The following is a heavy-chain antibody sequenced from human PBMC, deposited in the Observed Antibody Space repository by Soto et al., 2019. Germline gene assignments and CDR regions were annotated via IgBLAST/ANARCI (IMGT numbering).Heavy chain of an antibody. CDR1: GGSISSGDYY. J-gene: IGHJ3*02. CDR3: ARDGGNSIHAFDI. D-gene: IGHD2-21*02. V-gene: IGHV4-30-4*01. Sequence: SETLSLTCTVSGGSISSGDYYWSWIRQPPGKGLEWIGYIYYSGSTYYNPSLKSRVTISVETSKNQFSLKLSSVTAADTAVYYCARDGGNSIHAFDIWGQGTMVTVSS. CDR2: IYYSGST.